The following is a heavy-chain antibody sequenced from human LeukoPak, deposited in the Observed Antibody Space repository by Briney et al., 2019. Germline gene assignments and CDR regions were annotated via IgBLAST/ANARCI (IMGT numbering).Heavy chain of an antibody. D-gene: IGHD3-10*01. CDR2: INPNSSDT. J-gene: IGHJ4*01. V-gene: IGHV1-2*02. CDR3: ASLGFGETNSDY. Sequence: ASVKISCKASGYTFTGYYMHWVRQAPGQGLEWRGWINPNSSDTKYAQKFQGRVIMTRDKSISTAYMELSGLRSDDTAVYYCASLGFGETNSDYWGHGTLATVSS. CDR1: GYTFTGYY.